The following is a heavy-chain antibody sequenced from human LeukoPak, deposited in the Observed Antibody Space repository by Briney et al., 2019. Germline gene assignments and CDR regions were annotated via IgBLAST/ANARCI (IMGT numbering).Heavy chain of an antibody. CDR3: ARRRWYFDL. CDR1: GGSIRGDY. V-gene: IGHV4-59*01. CDR2: IFYRGVT. Sequence: SEALSLTCAVPGGSIRGDYGSWIRQPPGRGRGWTGYIFYRGVTNYNPSLKRRVTISADAFKNQFSLNVSSVTAADTAVYYCARRRWYFDLWGRGTLVTVSS. J-gene: IGHJ2*01.